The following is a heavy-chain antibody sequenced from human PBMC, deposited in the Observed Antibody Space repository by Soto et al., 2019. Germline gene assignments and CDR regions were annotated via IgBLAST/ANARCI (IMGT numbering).Heavy chain of an antibody. J-gene: IGHJ6*02. CDR2: IKQDGSEK. CDR3: ARDRRYDFWSGYYNYYYYYGMDV. V-gene: IGHV3-7*05. Sequence: EVQLVESGGGLVQPGGSLRLSCAASGFTFSSYWMSWVRQAPGKGLEWVANIKQDGSEKYYVDSVKGRFTISRDNAKNSLYLQMNSLRAEDTAVYYCARDRRYDFWSGYYNYYYYYGMDVWGQGTTVTVSS. CDR1: GFTFSSYW. D-gene: IGHD3-3*01.